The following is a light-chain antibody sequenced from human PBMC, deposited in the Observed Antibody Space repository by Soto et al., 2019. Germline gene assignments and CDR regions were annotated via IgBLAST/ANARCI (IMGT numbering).Light chain of an antibody. CDR3: QQYNNWPET. CDR2: DAS. V-gene: IGKV3D-15*01. J-gene: IGKJ1*01. CDR1: QSVSSN. Sequence: EIVMTQSPATLSVSPGERATLSCRASQSVSSNVAWYQQIPGQAPRLLIYDASNRATGIPARFSGSGSGTEFTLTISSLQSEDFAVYYCQQYNNWPETFGQGTKVDIK.